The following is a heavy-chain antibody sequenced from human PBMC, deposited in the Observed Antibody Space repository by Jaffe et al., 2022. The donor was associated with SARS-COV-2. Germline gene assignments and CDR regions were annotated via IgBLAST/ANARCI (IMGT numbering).Heavy chain of an antibody. D-gene: IGHD1-1*01. J-gene: IGHJ6*02. Sequence: QVQLVESGGGVVQPGRSLRLSCAASGFPFSNYGMQWVRQAPGKGLEWVAMVWFDGSGKHYTDSVKGRFTVSRDNSKNTLDLQMNSLRAEDTAIYYCACVPLDPSYRGMDVWGQGTTVTVSS. CDR2: VWFDGSGK. CDR3: ACVPLDPSYRGMDV. CDR1: GFPFSNYG. V-gene: IGHV3-33*03.